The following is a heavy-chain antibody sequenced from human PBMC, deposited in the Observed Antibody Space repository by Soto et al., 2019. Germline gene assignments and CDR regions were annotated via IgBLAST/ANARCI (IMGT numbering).Heavy chain of an antibody. Sequence: SETLSLTCSVSGYSVSSSDYYWAWIRQPPGKGLEWIGSMFYSGLTYYNPSLKSRVTLSVDTSKNQFSVRLNSVTAADTAVYYCAPLSVSLSGPYGIHVWGQGTTVAVSS. J-gene: IGHJ6*02. CDR1: GYSVSSSDYY. D-gene: IGHD2-15*01. CDR2: MFYSGLT. CDR3: APLSVSLSGPYGIHV. V-gene: IGHV4-39*01.